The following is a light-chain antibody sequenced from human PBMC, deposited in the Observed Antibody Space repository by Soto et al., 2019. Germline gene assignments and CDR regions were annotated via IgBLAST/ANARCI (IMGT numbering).Light chain of an antibody. CDR3: LQAIQTPWT. CDR2: LGT. V-gene: IGKV2-28*01. J-gene: IGKJ1*01. Sequence: DVVMTQSPLSLPVTPGEPASSSCRSSQSLLHSNGYNYLDWYLQKPGQSPQLLIYLGTNRAAGVPDRFSGSGSGTDFTLKISRVEAEDVGVYYCLQAIQTPWTFGGGTKVEIK. CDR1: QSLLHSNGYNY.